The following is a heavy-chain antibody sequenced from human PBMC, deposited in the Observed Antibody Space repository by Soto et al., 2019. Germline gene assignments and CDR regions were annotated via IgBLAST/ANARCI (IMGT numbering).Heavy chain of an antibody. J-gene: IGHJ4*02. CDR3: ARNSYISGDDDSYYFDY. V-gene: IGHV1-3*01. Sequence: GASVKVSCKASGYTFTRYAMHWVRQAPGQRPEWMGWINPGNGDTKYSEKLQGRVTFARDTSAGTTYMELSSLRSEDTAMYYCARNSYISGDDDSYYFDYWGQGXPVTVSS. D-gene: IGHD2-21*02. CDR2: INPGNGDT. CDR1: GYTFTRYA.